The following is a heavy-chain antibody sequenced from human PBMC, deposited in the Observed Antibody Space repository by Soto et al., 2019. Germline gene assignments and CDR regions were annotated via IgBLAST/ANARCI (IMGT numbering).Heavy chain of an antibody. CDR1: GVSFSSGDYY. Sequence: SETLSLTCTVSGVSFSSGDYYWSWIRQPPGKGLEWIGYIYYSGSTNYNPSLKSRVTISVDTSKNQFSLKLSSVTAADTAVYYCARGVHIYYDSSGYAEFDYWGQGTLVTVSS. V-gene: IGHV4-61*08. J-gene: IGHJ4*02. D-gene: IGHD3-22*01. CDR3: ARGVHIYYDSSGYAEFDY. CDR2: IYYSGST.